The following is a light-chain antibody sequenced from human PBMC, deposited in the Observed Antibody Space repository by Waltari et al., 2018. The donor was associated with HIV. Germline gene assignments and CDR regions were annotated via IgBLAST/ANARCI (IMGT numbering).Light chain of an antibody. Sequence: EIVLTQSPGTLSLSPGERATLSCRASQSVSSTYLAWYQQKPGQAPRLLIYGASSRATGIPDRFSGSGSGTDFTLTISRLGPEDFAVYYCQRYGSSPWTFGQGTKVDFK. V-gene: IGKV3-20*01. CDR3: QRYGSSPWT. CDR1: QSVSSTY. J-gene: IGKJ1*01. CDR2: GAS.